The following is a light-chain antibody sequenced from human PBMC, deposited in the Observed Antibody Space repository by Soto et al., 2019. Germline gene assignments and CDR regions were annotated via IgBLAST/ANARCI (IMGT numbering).Light chain of an antibody. V-gene: IGKV3-20*01. CDR2: GAS. J-gene: IGKJ4*01. Sequence: EIVLTQSPGTVSLSPGVRATVSCRASQTVSSGFLAWYQQKVGQAPRLLIYGASTRATGIPDRFSGSGSGTDFTLTIDRLEPEDFAVYYCHQYYSSPTTFGGGTKVDI. CDR3: HQYYSSPTT. CDR1: QTVSSGF.